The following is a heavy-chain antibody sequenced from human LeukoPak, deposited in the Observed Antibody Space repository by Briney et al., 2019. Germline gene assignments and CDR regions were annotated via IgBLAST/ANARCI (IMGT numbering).Heavy chain of an antibody. Sequence: ASVKVSCKASGYTFTSYDMNWVRQSTGQGLEWMGWMNPNSGNTGYAQKFQGRVTMTRNTSISTAYMELSSLRSEDTAVYYCARGLLYCSSTSCYAYWGQGTLVTVSS. D-gene: IGHD2-2*01. CDR3: ARGLLYCSSTSCYAY. CDR1: GYTFTSYD. CDR2: MNPNSGNT. V-gene: IGHV1-8*01. J-gene: IGHJ4*02.